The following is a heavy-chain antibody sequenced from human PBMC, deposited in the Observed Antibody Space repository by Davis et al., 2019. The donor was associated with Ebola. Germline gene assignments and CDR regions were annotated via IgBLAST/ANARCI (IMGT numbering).Heavy chain of an antibody. CDR1: GFTFSSYS. D-gene: IGHD6-19*01. CDR3: ARAGVAVAEWGLSDY. Sequence: GESLKISCAASGFTFSSYSMNWVRQAPGKGLEWVSSISSSSSYIYYADSVKGRFTISRDNAKNSLYLQMNSLRAEDTAVYYCARAGVAVAEWGLSDYWGQGTLVTVSS. CDR2: ISSSSSYI. V-gene: IGHV3-21*01. J-gene: IGHJ4*02.